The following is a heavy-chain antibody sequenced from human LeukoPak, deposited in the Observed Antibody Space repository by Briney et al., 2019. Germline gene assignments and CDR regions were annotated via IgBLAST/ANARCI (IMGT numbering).Heavy chain of an antibody. CDR3: AKAGNWGGYYYYLDV. D-gene: IGHD7-27*01. CDR1: GGSISGYY. CDR2: IYYSGST. J-gene: IGHJ6*03. V-gene: IGHV4-59*01. Sequence: RASETLSLTCIVSGGSISGYYWSWIRQSPGKGLEWIGYIYYSGSTNYNPSLKSRVTISLDTSKNQFSLKLSSVTAAGTAVYYCAKAGNWGGYYYYLDVWGKGATVTVSS.